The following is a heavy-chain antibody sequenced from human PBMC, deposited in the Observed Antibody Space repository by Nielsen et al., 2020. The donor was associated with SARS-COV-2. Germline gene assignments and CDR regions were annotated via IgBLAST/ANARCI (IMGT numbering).Heavy chain of an antibody. CDR1: GYSFTSHW. D-gene: IGHD2-2*01. J-gene: IGHJ6*03. V-gene: IGHV5-10-1*01. CDR3: ARYASEYYYYYYMDV. CDR2: IDPSDSYV. Sequence: SLKISCKGSGYSFTSHWITWLRQMPGKGLEWMGRIDPSDSYVDYSPSFQGHVAISADKSISTAYLQWSSLKASDTAMYYCARYASEYYYYYYMDVWGTGTTVTVPS.